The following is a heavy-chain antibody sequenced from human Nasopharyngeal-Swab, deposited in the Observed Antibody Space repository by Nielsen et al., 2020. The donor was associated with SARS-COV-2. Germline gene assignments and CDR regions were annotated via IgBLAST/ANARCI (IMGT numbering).Heavy chain of an antibody. Sequence: GSLRLSCAASGLTFSDSAIHWVRQASGKGLEWVGRIRSKANSYATAYAASVKGRFIISRDDSKNTAYLQMNSLITEDTAVYYCTRCGGSCYTGKDYWGQGTLVTVSS. CDR1: GLTFSDSA. D-gene: IGHD2-15*01. V-gene: IGHV3-73*01. CDR3: TRCGGSCYTGKDY. J-gene: IGHJ4*02. CDR2: IRSKANSYAT.